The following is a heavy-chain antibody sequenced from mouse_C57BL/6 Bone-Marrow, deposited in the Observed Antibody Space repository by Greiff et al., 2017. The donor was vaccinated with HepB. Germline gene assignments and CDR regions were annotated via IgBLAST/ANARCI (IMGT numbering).Heavy chain of an antibody. Sequence: EVQGVESGGGLVKPGGSLKLSCAASGFTFSSYTMSWVRQTPEKRLEWVATISGGGGNTYYPDSVKGRFTISRDNAKNTLYLQMSSLRSEDTALYYCARYLLFDYWGQGTTLTVSS. V-gene: IGHV5-9*01. CDR1: GFTFSSYT. CDR2: ISGGGGNT. J-gene: IGHJ2*01. CDR3: ARYLLFDY.